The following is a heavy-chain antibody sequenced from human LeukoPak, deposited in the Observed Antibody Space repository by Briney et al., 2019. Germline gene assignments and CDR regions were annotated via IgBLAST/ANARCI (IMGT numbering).Heavy chain of an antibody. CDR2: ISYSGST. V-gene: IGHV4-59*12. CDR1: GGSITVYY. Sequence: PSETLSLTCSVSGGSITVYYWNWIRQSPGKGLEWIGSISYSGSTNYNPSLKSRVTISIDTFKNRFSPKVSSVIAADTAMYYCARGGSRSYTSSTLDYWGQGTLVTVSS. D-gene: IGHD6-6*01. CDR3: ARGGSRSYTSSTLDY. J-gene: IGHJ4*02.